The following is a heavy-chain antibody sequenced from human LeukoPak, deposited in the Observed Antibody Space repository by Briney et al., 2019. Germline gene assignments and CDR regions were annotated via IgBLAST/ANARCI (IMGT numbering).Heavy chain of an antibody. CDR3: ASADDSSGYADY. J-gene: IGHJ4*02. V-gene: IGHV4-4*02. Sequence: PSGTLSLTCAVSGGSISSSNWWSWVRQPPGKGLEWIGEIYHSGTTNYNPSLKSRVTISVDKSKNQFSLKLNSVTAADTAVYYCASADDSSGYADYWGQGTLVTVSS. D-gene: IGHD3-22*01. CDR1: GGSISSSNW. CDR2: IYHSGTT.